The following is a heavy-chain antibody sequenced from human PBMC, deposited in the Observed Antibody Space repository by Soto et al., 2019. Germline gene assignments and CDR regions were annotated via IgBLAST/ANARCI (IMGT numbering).Heavy chain of an antibody. CDR2: IYYSGST. D-gene: IGHD3-3*01. V-gene: IGHV4-31*03. CDR1: GGSISRGGYY. Sequence: SETLSLTYTVSGGSISRGGYYWSWIRQHPGKGLEWIGYIYYSGSTYYNPSLKSRVTISVDTSKNQFSLKLSSVTAADTAVYYCASSSKEFVGVTIFSGYYYMDVRSKGTKVTVSS. J-gene: IGHJ6*03. CDR3: ASSSKEFVGVTIFSGYYYMDV.